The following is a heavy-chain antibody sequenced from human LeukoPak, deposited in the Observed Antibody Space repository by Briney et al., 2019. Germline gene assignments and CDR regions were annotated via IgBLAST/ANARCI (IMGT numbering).Heavy chain of an antibody. D-gene: IGHD5-18*01. V-gene: IGHV3-23*01. CDR3: AKDVFFTLWIQATQGYYMDV. J-gene: IGHJ6*03. CDR1: GFTFSSYA. Sequence: GGSLRLSCEASGFTFSSYAMSWVRQAPGKGLEWVSAISGSGGSTYYADSVKGRFTISRDNSKNTLYLQMNSLRAEDTAVYYCAKDVFFTLWIQATQGYYMDVWGKGTTVTVSS. CDR2: ISGSGGST.